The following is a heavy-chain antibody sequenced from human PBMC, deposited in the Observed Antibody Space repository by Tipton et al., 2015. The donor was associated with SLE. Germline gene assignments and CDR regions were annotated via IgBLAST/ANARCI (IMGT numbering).Heavy chain of an antibody. CDR2: LYYSGNT. V-gene: IGHV4-39*07. Sequence: LRLSCTVSGGSIRSSRHFWGWIRQPPGKGLEWIGVLYYSGNTYYNPSLKSRVTVSVDTSKNQFSLKLSSVTAADTAVYYCARVSGGIAYMDVWGKGTTVTFSS. D-gene: IGHD6-13*01. CDR3: ARVSGGIAYMDV. J-gene: IGHJ6*03. CDR1: GGSIRSSRHF.